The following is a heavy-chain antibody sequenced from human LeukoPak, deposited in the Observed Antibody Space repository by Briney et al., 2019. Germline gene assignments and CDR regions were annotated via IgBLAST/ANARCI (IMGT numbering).Heavy chain of an antibody. CDR3: AKGESSGPLNGMDV. CDR2: ISGNDGTT. V-gene: IGHV3-23*01. CDR1: GFTFSNYA. Sequence: GGSLRLSCAASGFTFSNYAMSWVRQAPGKGLEWVSAISGNDGTTYYADSVKGRFTISRDTSKNTLYLQMNSLRAEDTALYYCAKGESSGPLNGMDVWGQGTTVTVSS. D-gene: IGHD6-19*01. J-gene: IGHJ6*02.